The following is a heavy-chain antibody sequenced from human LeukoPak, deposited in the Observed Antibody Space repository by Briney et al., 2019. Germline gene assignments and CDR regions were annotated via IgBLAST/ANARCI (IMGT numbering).Heavy chain of an antibody. CDR1: GGSFSGYY. J-gene: IGHJ4*02. CDR2: INHSGST. Sequence: SETLSLTCAVYGGSFSGYYWSWIRQPPGEGLEWIGEINHSGSTNYNPSLKSRVTISVDTSKNQFSLKLSSVTAADTAVYYCARGPYSSSWYLRSYYFDYWGQGTLVTVSS. CDR3: ARGPYSSSWYLRSYYFDY. V-gene: IGHV4-34*01. D-gene: IGHD6-13*01.